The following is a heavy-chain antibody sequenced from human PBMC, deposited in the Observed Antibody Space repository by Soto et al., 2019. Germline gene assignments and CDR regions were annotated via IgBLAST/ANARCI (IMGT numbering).Heavy chain of an antibody. CDR3: ARVKRCSSTSCLYYYYYMDV. D-gene: IGHD2-2*01. J-gene: IGHJ6*03. Sequence: ASVKVSCKASGYTFTSYDINWVRQATGQGLEWMGWMNPNSGNTGYAQKFQGRVTMTRNTSISTAYMELGSLRSEDTAVYYCARVKRCSSTSCLYYYYYMDVWGKGTTVTVSS. CDR1: GYTFTSYD. CDR2: MNPNSGNT. V-gene: IGHV1-8*01.